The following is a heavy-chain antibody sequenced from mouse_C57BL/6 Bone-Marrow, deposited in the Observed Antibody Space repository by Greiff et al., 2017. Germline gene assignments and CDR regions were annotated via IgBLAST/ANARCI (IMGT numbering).Heavy chain of an antibody. J-gene: IGHJ4*01. V-gene: IGHV1-39*01. CDR2: INPNYGTT. CDR3: AKGYDYDYAMDY. Sequence: VQLQQSGPELVKPGASVKISCKASGYSFTDYNMNWVKQSNGKSLEWIGVINPNYGTTSYNQKFKGKATLTVDQSAITAYMLLNSLKSEDSAVYYCAKGYDYDYAMDYWGQGTSVTVSS. D-gene: IGHD2-4*01. CDR1: GYSFTDYN.